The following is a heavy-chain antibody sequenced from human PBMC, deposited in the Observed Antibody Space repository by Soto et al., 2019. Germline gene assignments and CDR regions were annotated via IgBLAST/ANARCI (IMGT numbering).Heavy chain of an antibody. V-gene: IGHV4-59*01. CDR3: ARMRSIAARSSWFDP. CDR1: GGSISSYY. J-gene: IGHJ5*02. D-gene: IGHD6-6*01. Sequence: SETLSLTCTVSGGSISSYYWSWIRQPPGKGLEWIGYIYYSGSTNYNPSLKSRVTISVDTSKNQFSLKLSSVTAADTAVYYCARMRSIAARSSWFDPWGQGTLVTVSS. CDR2: IYYSGST.